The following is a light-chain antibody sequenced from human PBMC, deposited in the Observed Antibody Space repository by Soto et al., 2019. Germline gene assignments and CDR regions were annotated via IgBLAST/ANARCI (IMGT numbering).Light chain of an antibody. V-gene: IGKV1-9*01. CDR2: AAS. J-gene: IGKJ4*01. Sequence: DIQLTHSPSFLSASVLYIVTITCRASQGISSYLAWYQQKPGKAPKLLIYAASTLQSGVPSRFGGSGSGTEFTLTISSLQPEDFATYFCQQLKVYPITFGGGTKVDIK. CDR3: QQLKVYPIT. CDR1: QGISSY.